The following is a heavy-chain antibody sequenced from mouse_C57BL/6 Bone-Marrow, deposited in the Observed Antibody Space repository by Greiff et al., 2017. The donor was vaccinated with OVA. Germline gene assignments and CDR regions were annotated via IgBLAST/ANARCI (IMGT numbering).Heavy chain of an antibody. CDR3: ARGYYYGWAWFAY. Sequence: EVKLQESGPELVKPGASVKISCKASGYSFTDYNMNWVKQSNGKSLEWIGVINPNYGTTSYNQKFKGKATLTVDQSSSTAYMQLNSLTSEDSAVYYCARGYYYGWAWFAYWGQGTLVTVSA. D-gene: IGHD1-1*01. CDR1: GYSFTDYN. V-gene: IGHV1-39*01. CDR2: INPNYGTT. J-gene: IGHJ3*01.